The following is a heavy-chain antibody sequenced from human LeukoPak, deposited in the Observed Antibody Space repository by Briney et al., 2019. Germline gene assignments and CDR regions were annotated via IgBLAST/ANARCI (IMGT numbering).Heavy chain of an antibody. Sequence: GGSLRLSCTTSGFTFSSYWMNWVRQAPGKGLEWVANIKQDGSGKYYVDSVRGRFTISRDNAKNSLYLQMNSLRAEDTAVYYCARDNDSAYYYYMDVWGKGTTVTVSS. CDR3: ARDNDSAYYYYMDV. V-gene: IGHV3-7*01. J-gene: IGHJ6*03. D-gene: IGHD2-15*01. CDR1: GFTFSSYW. CDR2: IKQDGSGK.